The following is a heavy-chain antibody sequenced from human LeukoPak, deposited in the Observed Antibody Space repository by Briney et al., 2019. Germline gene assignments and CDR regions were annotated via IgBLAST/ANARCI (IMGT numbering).Heavy chain of an antibody. J-gene: IGHJ6*03. Sequence: GASVKVSCKASGYTFTSYGISWVRQAPGQGLEWMGWISAYNGNTNYAQKLHGRVTMTTDTSTSTAYMELRSLRSDDTAVYYCARASSWKKGYYYYMDVWGKGTTVTVSS. D-gene: IGHD6-13*01. CDR2: ISAYNGNT. CDR3: ARASSWKKGYYYYMDV. CDR1: GYTFTSYG. V-gene: IGHV1-18*01.